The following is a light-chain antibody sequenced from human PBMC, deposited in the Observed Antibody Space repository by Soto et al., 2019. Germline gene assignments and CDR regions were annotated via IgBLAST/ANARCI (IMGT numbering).Light chain of an antibody. V-gene: IGLV1-47*01. CDR3: AAWDDSLSGL. J-gene: IGLJ3*02. Sequence: QSVLTQPPSASGTPGQRVTFSCSGSRSNIGSNYVYWFQQLPGTAPKLLIYRNYQRPSGVPDRFSGSKSGTSASLAISGLRSEDEADYYCAAWDDSLSGLFGGGTKLTVL. CDR2: RNY. CDR1: RSNIGSNY.